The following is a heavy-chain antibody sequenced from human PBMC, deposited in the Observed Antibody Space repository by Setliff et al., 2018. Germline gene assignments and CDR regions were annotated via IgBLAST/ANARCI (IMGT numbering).Heavy chain of an antibody. CDR2: SNHSGNT. CDR1: GESFSNNY. D-gene: IGHD3-10*01. Sequence: SETLSLTCSVYGESFSNNYWSWIRQPPGKGLEWIGESNHSGNTTNHPSLKSRATISVDTSKNQFSLNLSSVTAADTAVYYCARDNRARHYMDVWGKGTTVTVSS. CDR3: ARDNRARHYMDV. V-gene: IGHV4-34*04. J-gene: IGHJ6*03.